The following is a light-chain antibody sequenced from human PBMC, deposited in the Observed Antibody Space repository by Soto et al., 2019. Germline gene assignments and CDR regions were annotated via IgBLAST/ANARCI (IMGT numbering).Light chain of an antibody. V-gene: IGLV2-8*01. J-gene: IGLJ2*01. CDR2: EVS. CDR1: SSDVGGYNY. Sequence: QSALTQPPSASGSPGQSVTISCTGTSSDVGGYNYVSWYQQHPGKAPKLIIYEVSKRPSWVPDHFSGSKSGNTASLTVSGLQADDEAAYYCSSYGGSNPVVFGGGTKLT. CDR3: SSYGGSNPVV.